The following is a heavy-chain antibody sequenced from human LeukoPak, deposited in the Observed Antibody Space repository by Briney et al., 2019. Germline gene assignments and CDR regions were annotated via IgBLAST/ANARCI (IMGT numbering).Heavy chain of an antibody. Sequence: GGSLRLSCAGSGFTFTSYAMSWVRQAPGEGLEWVSDVSGSGGSTYYADSVKGRFTLSRDNSKNTLYLQMNSLRGDDTAVYYCAKAGHYYGSGSYPIFDSWGQGILVTVSS. CDR1: GFTFTSYA. CDR2: VSGSGGST. V-gene: IGHV3-23*01. D-gene: IGHD3-10*01. J-gene: IGHJ4*02. CDR3: AKAGHYYGSGSYPIFDS.